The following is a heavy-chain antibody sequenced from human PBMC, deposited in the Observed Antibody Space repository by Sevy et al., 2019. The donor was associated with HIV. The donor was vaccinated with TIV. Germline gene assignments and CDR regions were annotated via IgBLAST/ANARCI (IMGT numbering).Heavy chain of an antibody. J-gene: IGHJ4*02. V-gene: IGHV1-2*02. Sequence: ASVKVSCKASGYTFTGYYMHWVRQAPGQGFGWMGWINPNSGGTNYEQKFQGRVTMTRDTSISTAYMKMSRLRSDDTAVYYWARDKSHYFDYWGQGTLVTVSS. CDR1: GYTFTGYY. CDR2: INPNSGGT. CDR3: ARDKSHYFDY.